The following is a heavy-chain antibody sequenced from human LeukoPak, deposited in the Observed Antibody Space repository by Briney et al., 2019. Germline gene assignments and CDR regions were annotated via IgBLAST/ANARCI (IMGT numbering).Heavy chain of an antibody. CDR3: ARDNSVRDEAWWFSP. D-gene: IGHD5-24*01. V-gene: IGHV1-46*01. Sequence: GASVKVSCKASGYTITNNYMHWVRQAPGQGLEWMGVINPSGTGTSYAQKFQGRVTLTRDMSTSTDYLELSSLRSEDTAVYYCARDNSVRDEAWWFSPWGQGTLVTVSS. J-gene: IGHJ5*02. CDR2: INPSGTGT. CDR1: GYTITNNY.